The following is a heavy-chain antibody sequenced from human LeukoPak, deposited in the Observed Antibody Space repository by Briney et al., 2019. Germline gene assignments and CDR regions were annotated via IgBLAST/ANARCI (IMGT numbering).Heavy chain of an antibody. V-gene: IGHV3-30*18. CDR3: AKPYGDYEGMRYFDF. Sequence: GGSLRLSCAASGFTFSSYGMHWVRQAPGKGLEWVAVISYEGSNKYYADSVKGRFTISRDNSKNTLYLQMNSLRAEDTAVYYCAKPYGDYEGMRYFDFWGQGTLVTVSS. CDR1: GFTFSSYG. CDR2: ISYEGSNK. J-gene: IGHJ4*02. D-gene: IGHD4-17*01.